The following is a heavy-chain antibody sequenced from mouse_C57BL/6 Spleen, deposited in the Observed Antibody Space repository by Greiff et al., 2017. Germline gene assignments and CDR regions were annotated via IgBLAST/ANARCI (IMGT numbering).Heavy chain of an antibody. CDR1: GYTFTSYW. J-gene: IGHJ4*01. Sequence: VQLQQPGAELVRPGSSVKLSCKASGYTFTSYWMHWVKQRPIQGLEWIGNIDPSDSETHYNQKFKDKATLTVDKSSSTAYMQLSSLTSEDSAVYYCARSHGSSYDYAMDYWGQGTSGTVSS. V-gene: IGHV1-52*01. CDR3: ARSHGSSYDYAMDY. D-gene: IGHD1-1*01. CDR2: IDPSDSET.